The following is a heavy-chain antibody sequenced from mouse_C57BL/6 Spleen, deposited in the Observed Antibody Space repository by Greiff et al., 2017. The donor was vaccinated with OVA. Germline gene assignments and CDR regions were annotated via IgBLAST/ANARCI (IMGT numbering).Heavy chain of an antibody. CDR3: TGGYGDFDV. V-gene: IGHV6-3*01. J-gene: IGHJ2*01. D-gene: IGHD2-2*01. CDR1: GFTFSNYW. CDR2: LRLKYDNYAT. Sequence: EVKLEESGGGLVQPGGSMKLSCVASGFTFSNYWMNWVRQSPEQGLEWVAQLRLKYDNYATPYAVSVKGRLTISRDDSKSSVYLQMNNLKAEDTEIYYCTGGYGDFDVWGQGTTLTVSS.